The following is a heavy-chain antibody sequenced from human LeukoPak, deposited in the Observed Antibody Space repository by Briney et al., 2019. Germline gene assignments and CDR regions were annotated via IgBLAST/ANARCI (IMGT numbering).Heavy chain of an antibody. D-gene: IGHD5-12*01. CDR3: ARERSMVATTALDY. J-gene: IGHJ4*02. Sequence: ASVKVSCKVSGYTLTELSMHWVRQAPGKGLEWMGGFDPEDGETIYAQKFQGRVTMTEDTSTDTAYMELRSLRSDDTAVYYCARERSMVATTALDYWGQGTLVTVSS. CDR2: FDPEDGET. CDR1: GYTLTELS. V-gene: IGHV1-24*01.